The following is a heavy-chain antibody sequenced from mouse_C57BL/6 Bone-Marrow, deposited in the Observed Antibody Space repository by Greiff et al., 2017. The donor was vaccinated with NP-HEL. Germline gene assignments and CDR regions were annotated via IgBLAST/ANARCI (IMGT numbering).Heavy chain of an antibody. D-gene: IGHD1-1*01. V-gene: IGHV1-85*01. CDR3: AYYGSSKYFDV. J-gene: IGHJ1*03. CDR1: GYTFTSYD. Sequence: QVQLQQSGPELVKPGASVKLSCKASGYTFTSYDINWLKQRPGQGLEWIGWIYPRDGSTKYNEKFKGKATLTVDTSSSTAYMELHSLTSEDSAVYFCAYYGSSKYFDVWGTGTTVTVSS. CDR2: IYPRDGST.